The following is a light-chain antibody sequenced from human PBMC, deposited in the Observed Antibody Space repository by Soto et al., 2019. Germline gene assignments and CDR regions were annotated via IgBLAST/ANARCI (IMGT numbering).Light chain of an antibody. Sequence: EIVVNQSPSALSVSRGESATLSCRASQSVSSNLAWYQQKPGQAPRLLIYGASTRATGIPARFSGSGSGTEFTLTISSLQSEDFAVYYCQQYDSTVWTFGQGTKVDIK. CDR1: QSVSSN. CDR3: QQYDSTVWT. V-gene: IGKV3-15*01. CDR2: GAS. J-gene: IGKJ1*01.